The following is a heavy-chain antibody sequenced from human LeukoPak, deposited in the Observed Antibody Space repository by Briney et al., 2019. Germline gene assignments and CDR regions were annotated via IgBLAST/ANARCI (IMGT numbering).Heavy chain of an antibody. CDR1: GFTFSYSS. CDR3: VSQGIFGGAHY. D-gene: IGHD1-26*01. V-gene: IGHV3-48*04. CDR2: ISSSSSTT. J-gene: IGHJ4*02. Sequence: GGSLRFSCVASGFTFSYSSMNWVRQAPGKGLEWVSYISSSSSTTYHVDSVKGRFTVSRDNAKNSVYLEMSSLRVEDTAIYYCVSQGIFGGAHYWGQGTLVTVSS.